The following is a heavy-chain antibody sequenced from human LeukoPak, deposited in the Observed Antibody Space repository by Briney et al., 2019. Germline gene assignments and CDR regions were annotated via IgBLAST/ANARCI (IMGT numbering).Heavy chain of an antibody. Sequence: SQTLSLTCAVSGGSISSGGYSWSWIRQPPGKGLEWIGYIYYSGSTNYNPSLKSRVTISVDTSKNQFSLKLSSVTAADTAVYYCARVRSNSITMVRGVIITGAFDIWGQGTMVTVSS. V-gene: IGHV4-61*08. CDR2: IYYSGST. CDR1: GGSISSGGYS. J-gene: IGHJ3*02. D-gene: IGHD3-10*01. CDR3: ARVRSNSITMVRGVIITGAFDI.